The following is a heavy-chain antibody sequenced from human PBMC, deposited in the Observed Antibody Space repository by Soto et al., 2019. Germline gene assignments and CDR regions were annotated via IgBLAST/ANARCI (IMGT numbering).Heavy chain of an antibody. V-gene: IGHV4-4*07. CDR3: LRSGNEYGVGF. CDR2: FYTNGIS. J-gene: IGHJ6*02. CDR1: GGSISSYH. D-gene: IGHD3-10*01. Sequence: SDSLPLTCTASGGSISSYHWSWIRQSAGQGLEWIGRFYTNGISHYNPSLRSRLSMLADTSKTQLSIILTSVTPALTRVYYCLRSGNEYGVGFCVQGTIVTVSS.